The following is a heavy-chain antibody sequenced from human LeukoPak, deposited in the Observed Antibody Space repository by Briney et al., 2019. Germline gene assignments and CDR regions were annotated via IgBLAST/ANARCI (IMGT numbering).Heavy chain of an antibody. CDR1: GYTSDFMK. Sequence: ASVKVSCKTSGYTSDFMKYGVAWVRQAPGQGLEWMGWINPNSGGTNYAQKFQGGVTMTRDTSISTAYMELSRLRSDDTAVYYCARDGTPLLEPTEGAFDIWGQGTMVTVSS. J-gene: IGHJ3*02. CDR2: INPNSGGT. CDR3: ARDGTPLLEPTEGAFDI. D-gene: IGHD1-14*01. V-gene: IGHV1-2*02.